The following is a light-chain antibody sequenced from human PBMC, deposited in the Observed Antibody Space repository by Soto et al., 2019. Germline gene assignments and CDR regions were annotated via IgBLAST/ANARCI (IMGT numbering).Light chain of an antibody. CDR1: QSVSTS. Sequence: EVVLPQSPGTLSLSSGERATLACRASQSVSTSVGWYEPKPGKAPRLLIYGASTRATGIPARLSGSGSGTEFTLSIRSLQPDDFATYDCQQYNSYWTFGQGTKVDI. V-gene: IGKV3-15*01. CDR3: QQYNSYWT. J-gene: IGKJ1*01. CDR2: GAS.